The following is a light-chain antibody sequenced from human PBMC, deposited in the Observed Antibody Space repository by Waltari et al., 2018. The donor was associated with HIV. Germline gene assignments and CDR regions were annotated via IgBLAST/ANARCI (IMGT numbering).Light chain of an antibody. CDR1: HSLLPYPSYKNY. CDR2: WAS. V-gene: IGKV4-1*01. Sequence: DIVMTQSPDSLAVSLGARATVNCKSNHSLLPYPSYKNYLAWYQQKPGQRPQLLISWASTRGSGVPDRFSGSGSGTDFTLTISRLQAEDVATYYCLQYHNIPWTFGRGTKVEIK. J-gene: IGKJ1*01. CDR3: LQYHNIPWT.